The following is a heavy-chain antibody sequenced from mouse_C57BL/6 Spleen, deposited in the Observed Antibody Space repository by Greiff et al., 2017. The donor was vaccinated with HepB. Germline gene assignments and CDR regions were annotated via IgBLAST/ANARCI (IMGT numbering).Heavy chain of an antibody. CDR2: INPSNGGT. CDR3: VKALYYLGAMDY. CDR1: GYTFTSYW. Sequence: VQLQQSGTELVKPGASVKLSCKASGYTFTSYWMHWVKQRPGQGLEWIGNINPSNGGTNYNEKFKSKATLTVDKSSRTAYMQLSSLTSEDSAFYDCVKALYYLGAMDYWGQGTSVTVSS. J-gene: IGHJ4*01. V-gene: IGHV1-53*01. D-gene: IGHD5-5*01.